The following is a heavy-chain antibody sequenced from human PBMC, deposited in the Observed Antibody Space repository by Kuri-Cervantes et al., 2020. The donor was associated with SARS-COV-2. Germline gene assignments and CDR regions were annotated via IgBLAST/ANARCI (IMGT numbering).Heavy chain of an antibody. J-gene: IGHJ6*03. V-gene: IGHV4-4*07. Sequence: SETLSLTCTVSGGSISSYYWSWIRQPAGKGLEWIGRIYTSGSTNYNPSLKSRVTISVDTSENQFSLKLSSVTAADTAVYYCARHWGTDWALEIFGVVPTYYMDVWGKGTTVTVSS. CDR3: ARHWGTDWALEIFGVVPTYYMDV. CDR2: IYTSGST. D-gene: IGHD3-3*01. CDR1: GGSISSYY.